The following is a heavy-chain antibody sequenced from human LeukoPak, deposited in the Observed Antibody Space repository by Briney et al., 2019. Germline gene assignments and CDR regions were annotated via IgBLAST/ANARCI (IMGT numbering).Heavy chain of an antibody. D-gene: IGHD3-9*01. CDR1: GYTFTSYD. Sequence: ASVKVSCKASGYTFTSYDINWVRQATGQGLEWMGWMNPNSGNTGYAQKFQGRVTMTRNTSISTAYMELSSLRSEDTAVYYCAKNPSKYYDILTGYYRSEFDYGGRGPLVTVSS. CDR2: MNPNSGNT. V-gene: IGHV1-8*01. CDR3: AKNPSKYYDILTGYYRSEFDY. J-gene: IGHJ4*02.